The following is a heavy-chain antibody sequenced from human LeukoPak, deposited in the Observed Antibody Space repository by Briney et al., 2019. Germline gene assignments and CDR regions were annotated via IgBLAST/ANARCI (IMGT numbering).Heavy chain of an antibody. D-gene: IGHD3-9*01. CDR2: IYYSGST. CDR1: GGSISSYY. V-gene: IGHV4-59*01. Sequence: SETLSLTCTVSGGSISSYYWSWIRQPPGKGLEWIWYIYYSGSTNYNPSLKSRVTISVDTSKNQFSLKLSSVTAADTAVYYCARTTVLKHYDILTGYYKGSYFDYWGQGTLVTVSS. CDR3: ARTTVLKHYDILTGYYKGSYFDY. J-gene: IGHJ4*02.